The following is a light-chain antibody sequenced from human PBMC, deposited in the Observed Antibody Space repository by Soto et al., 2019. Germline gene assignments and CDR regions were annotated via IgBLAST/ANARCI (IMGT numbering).Light chain of an antibody. CDR1: SSDVGGYNY. CDR3: SSYAGSYTWV. V-gene: IGLV2-11*01. J-gene: IGLJ3*02. CDR2: YVS. Sequence: QSALTQPRSVSGSPGQSVTISCTGTSSDVGGYNYVSWYQQHPGKAPKLMIYYVSKRPSGVPDRFSGSKSGNTASLTISGLQAEDEAHYYCSSYAGSYTWVFGGGTKLTVL.